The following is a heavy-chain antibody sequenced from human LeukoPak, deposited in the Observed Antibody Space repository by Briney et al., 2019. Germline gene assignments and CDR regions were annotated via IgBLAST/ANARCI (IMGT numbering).Heavy chain of an antibody. D-gene: IGHD6-19*01. CDR2: TSYNGNT. Sequence: ASVKVSCKASGYTFSNYGISWVRQAPGLGLEWMGWTSYNGNTNYAQKFQDRATMTTDTSTTTAYMELRSLESHDTAVYYCARHSGSGWQALGYWGQGTLVTVSS. J-gene: IGHJ4*02. CDR1: GYTFSNYG. V-gene: IGHV1-18*04. CDR3: ARHSGSGWQALGY.